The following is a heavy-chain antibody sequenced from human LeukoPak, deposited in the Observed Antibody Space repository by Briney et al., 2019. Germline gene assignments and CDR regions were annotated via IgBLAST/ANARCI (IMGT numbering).Heavy chain of an antibody. J-gene: IGHJ4*02. CDR1: GGSISRYY. Sequence: PSETLSLTCTVSGGSISRYYWSWIRQPPGKGLEWIGYIYDRGSTSYNPSLKSRVTLSVDTSKNQFSLNLNSVTAADTAMYYCAREDVWGNNRPKGHFDYWGQGTLVTVSS. CDR2: IYDRGST. D-gene: IGHD3-16*02. CDR3: AREDVWGNNRPKGHFDY. V-gene: IGHV4-59*01.